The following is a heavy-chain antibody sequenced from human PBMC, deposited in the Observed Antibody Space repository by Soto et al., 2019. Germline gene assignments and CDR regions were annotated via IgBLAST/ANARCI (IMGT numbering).Heavy chain of an antibody. CDR1: GGSISSSNW. D-gene: IGHD3-10*02. J-gene: IGHJ3*02. CDR3: ERNGVFADAFEI. Sequence: SETLSLTCAVSGGSISSSNWWSWVRQPPGKGLEWIGEIYHSGSTNYNPSLKSRVTISVDKSKNQFSLKLSSVTAADTAVYYCERNGVFADAFEIWGQGTMVTVSS. V-gene: IGHV4-4*02. CDR2: IYHSGST.